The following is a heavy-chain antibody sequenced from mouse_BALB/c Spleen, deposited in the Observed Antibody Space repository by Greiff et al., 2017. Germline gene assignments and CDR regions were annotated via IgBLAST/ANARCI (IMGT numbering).Heavy chain of an antibody. J-gene: IGHJ1*01. CDR2: ISYSGST. Sequence: EVQLVESGPSLVKPSQTLSLTCSVTGDSITSGYWNWIRKFPGNKLEYMGYISYSGSTYYNPSLKSRISITRDTSKNQYYLQLNSVTTEDTATYYCARRYGNGPYWYFDVWGAGTTVTVSS. CDR3: ARRYGNGPYWYFDV. CDR1: GDSITSGY. V-gene: IGHV3-8*02. D-gene: IGHD2-1*01.